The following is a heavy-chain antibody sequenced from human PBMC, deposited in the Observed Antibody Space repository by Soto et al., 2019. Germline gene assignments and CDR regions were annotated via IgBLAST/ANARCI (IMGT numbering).Heavy chain of an antibody. CDR2: IYFSGST. CDR1: GGSLSRYY. V-gene: IGHV4-59*01. Sequence: ETLSLTCTVSGGSLSRYYWSWIRQTPGKGLEWIGYIYFSGSTNYNPSLKSRVTISVDTSKNQFSLRLNSVTAADTAVYYCARELRDGSGAFDCWGQGTLVTVSS. J-gene: IGHJ4*02. CDR3: ARELRDGSGAFDC. D-gene: IGHD3-10*01.